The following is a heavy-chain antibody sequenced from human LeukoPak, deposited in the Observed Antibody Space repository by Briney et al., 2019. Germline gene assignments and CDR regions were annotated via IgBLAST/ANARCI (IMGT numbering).Heavy chain of an antibody. J-gene: IGHJ5*02. Sequence: SETLSLTCTVSGGSISSSSYYWGWIRQPPGKGLEWIGSFYYSGSTYYNPSLKSRVTISVDTSKNQFSLKLRSATAADTAVYYCARDAVQVELGFDPWGQGTLVTVSS. CDR3: ARDAVQVELGFDP. CDR1: GGSISSSSYY. CDR2: FYYSGST. V-gene: IGHV4-39*07. D-gene: IGHD2-8*02.